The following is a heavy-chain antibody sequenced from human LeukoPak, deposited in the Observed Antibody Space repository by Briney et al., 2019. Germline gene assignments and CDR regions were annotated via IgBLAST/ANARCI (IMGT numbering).Heavy chain of an antibody. CDR1: GFTFSSYA. D-gene: IGHD3-16*02. CDR2: ISYDGSNK. V-gene: IGHV3-30-3*01. CDR3: ARESAWDYVWGSYRHFDY. J-gene: IGHJ4*02. Sequence: GGSLRLSCAASGFTFSSYAMHWVRQAPGKGLEWVAVISYDGSNKYYADSVKGRFTISRDNSKNTLYLQMNSPRAEDTAVYYCARESAWDYVWGSYRHFDYWGRGTLVTVSS.